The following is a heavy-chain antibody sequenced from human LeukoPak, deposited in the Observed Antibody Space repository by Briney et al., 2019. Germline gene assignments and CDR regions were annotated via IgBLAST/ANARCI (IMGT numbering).Heavy chain of an antibody. CDR1: GFTFSSYA. D-gene: IGHD1-26*01. Sequence: GGSLRLSCAASGFTFSSYAMSWVRQAPGKGPEWVSAISGSGGSTYYADSVKGRFTISRDNSKNTLYLQMNSLRAEDTAVYYCAKETGSYHILYYFDYWGQGALVTVSS. V-gene: IGHV3-23*01. CDR3: AKETGSYHILYYFDY. CDR2: ISGSGGST. J-gene: IGHJ4*02.